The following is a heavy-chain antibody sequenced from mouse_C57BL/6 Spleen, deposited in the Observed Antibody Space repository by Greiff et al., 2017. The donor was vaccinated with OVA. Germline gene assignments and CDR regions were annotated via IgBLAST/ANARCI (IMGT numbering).Heavy chain of an antibody. V-gene: IGHV3-1*01. CDR1: GYSITSGYD. CDR3: AREGGFTTVYFDV. CDR2: ISYSGST. J-gene: IGHJ1*03. D-gene: IGHD1-1*01. Sequence: EVQLQQSGPGMVKPSQSLSLTCTVTGYSITSGYDWHWIRHFPGNKLEWMGYISYSGSTNYNPSLKSRISITHDTSKNHFVLKLNSVTTEDPATYCCAREGGFTTVYFDVWGTGTTVTVSS.